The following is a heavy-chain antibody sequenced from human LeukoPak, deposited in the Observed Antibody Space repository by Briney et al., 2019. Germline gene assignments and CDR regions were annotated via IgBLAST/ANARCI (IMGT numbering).Heavy chain of an antibody. J-gene: IGHJ4*02. Sequence: SETLSLTCTVSGDSISSYSWSWIRQPPGKGLEWIGDIYNSGSTNYNPSLKSRVTISVDTSKNQFSLKLSSVTAADTAVYYCARGADSSGYYSIFYFDYWGQGTLVTVSS. V-gene: IGHV4-59*01. CDR1: GDSISSYS. D-gene: IGHD3-22*01. CDR2: IYNSGST. CDR3: ARGADSSGYYSIFYFDY.